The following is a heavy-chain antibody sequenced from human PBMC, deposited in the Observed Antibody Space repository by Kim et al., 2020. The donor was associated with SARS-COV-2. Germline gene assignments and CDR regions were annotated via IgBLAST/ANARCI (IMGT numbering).Heavy chain of an antibody. V-gene: IGHV3-15*07. CDR2: IKSKTDGGTT. CDR1: GFPFSKTW. J-gene: IGHJ6*02. D-gene: IGHD3-16*01. CDR3: TRIRGGVYYVMGV. Sequence: GGSLRLSCAASGFPFSKTWLNWVRQAPGKGLEWIGRIKSKTDGGTTDYAAPVKGRFTISRDDSINTLYLQMNSLQTEDTAVYYCTRIRGGVYYVMGVWGQGTTVTVSS.